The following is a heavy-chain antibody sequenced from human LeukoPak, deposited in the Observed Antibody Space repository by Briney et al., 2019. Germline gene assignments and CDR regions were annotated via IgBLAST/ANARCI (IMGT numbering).Heavy chain of an antibody. CDR2: IYHSGST. V-gene: IGHV4-39*01. J-gene: IGHJ4*02. Sequence: SETLSLTCTVSGGSFSSNSYYWGWIRQPPGKGLEWIGSIYHSGSTYYNPSLKSRVTISVDTSKNQFSLKVSSVTAADTAVYYCARRSRTGFFDYWGQGTLVTVSS. D-gene: IGHD3-10*01. CDR1: GGSFSSNSYY. CDR3: ARRSRTGFFDY.